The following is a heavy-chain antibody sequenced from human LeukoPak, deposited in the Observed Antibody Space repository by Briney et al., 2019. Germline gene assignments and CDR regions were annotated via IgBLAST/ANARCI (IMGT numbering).Heavy chain of an antibody. CDR1: GFTFRNYW. J-gene: IGHJ5*02. CDR2: ILSSGTT. D-gene: IGHD4-17*01. V-gene: IGHV3-23*01. CDR3: ATVKYDYGDPVGWFDP. Sequence: GGSLRLSCAASGFTFRNYWMGWVRQAPGKGLEWVSHILSSGTTFYADSVRGRFTISRDNSKNTLYLLMTSLRADDTAVYYCATVKYDYGDPVGWFDPWGQGTLVTVSS.